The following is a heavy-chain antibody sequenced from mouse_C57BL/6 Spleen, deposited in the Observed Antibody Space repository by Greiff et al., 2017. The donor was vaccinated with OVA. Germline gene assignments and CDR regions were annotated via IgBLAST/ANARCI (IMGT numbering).Heavy chain of an antibody. D-gene: IGHD2-3*01. CDR2: ISSGSSTI. CDR3: ARRRDGYCYAMDY. CDR1: GFTFSDYG. J-gene: IGHJ4*01. V-gene: IGHV5-17*01. Sequence: EVHLVESGGGLVKPGGSLKLSCAASGFTFSDYGMHWVRQAPEKGLEWVAYISSGSSTIYYADTVKGRFTISRDNAKNTLFLQMTSLRSEDTAMYYCARRRDGYCYAMDYWGQGTSVTVSS.